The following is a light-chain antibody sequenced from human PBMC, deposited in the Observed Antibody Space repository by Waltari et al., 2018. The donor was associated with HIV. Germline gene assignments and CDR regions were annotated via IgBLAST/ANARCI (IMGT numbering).Light chain of an antibody. Sequence: DIQMTQSPSSLSASVGDSVTITCRASDTVTNKVNWYQQKPGQAPKVLIYDASTLQSGVPSRFRGGGSWTDFTLTITSLQLDDFATYFCQQSFRSPLTFGPGTKVEI. CDR2: DAS. J-gene: IGKJ1*01. CDR1: DTVTNK. CDR3: QQSFRSPLT. V-gene: IGKV1-39*01.